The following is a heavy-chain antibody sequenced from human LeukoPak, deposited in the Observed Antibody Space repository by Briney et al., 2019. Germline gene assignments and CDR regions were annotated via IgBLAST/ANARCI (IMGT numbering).Heavy chain of an antibody. Sequence: ASVKVSCKASGYTFTSYGISWVRQAPGQGLEWMGWFSAYNGNTNYAQKLQGRVTMTTDTSTSTAYMELRSLRSDDTAVYYCARVGKGFWGGGSYGMDVWGQGTTVTVSS. J-gene: IGHJ6*02. CDR3: ARVGKGFWGGGSYGMDV. CDR1: GYTFTSYG. D-gene: IGHD3-3*01. V-gene: IGHV1-18*01. CDR2: FSAYNGNT.